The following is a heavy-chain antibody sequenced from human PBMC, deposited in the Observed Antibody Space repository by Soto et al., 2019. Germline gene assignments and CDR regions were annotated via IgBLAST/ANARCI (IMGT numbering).Heavy chain of an antibody. V-gene: IGHV4-34*01. Sequence: SETLSLTCAVYGGSFRGCCWSWIRQPPGKGLEWIGEINHNGSTNYNPSLKSRVTISVDTSKNQFSLKLSSVTAADTAVYYCARKDWPRGFYYYGMDVWGQGTTVTVSS. CDR3: ARKDWPRGFYYYGMDV. CDR2: INHNGST. J-gene: IGHJ6*02. D-gene: IGHD3-9*01. CDR1: GGSFRGCC.